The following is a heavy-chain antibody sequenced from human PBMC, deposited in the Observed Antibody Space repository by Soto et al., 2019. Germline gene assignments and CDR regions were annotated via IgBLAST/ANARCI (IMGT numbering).Heavy chain of an antibody. CDR1: GGSISSSF. J-gene: IGHJ6*02. D-gene: IGHD5-18*01. Sequence: SETLSLTSSVSGGSISSSFWSWIRQPPGKELEWIGYISYSGSTTYNPSLKSRITLSVDTSKNQFSLRVASVTAADTAVYYCARGHRAMEYYYYYGMDVWGQGTTVTVSS. V-gene: IGHV4-59*01. CDR2: ISYSGST. CDR3: ARGHRAMEYYYYYGMDV.